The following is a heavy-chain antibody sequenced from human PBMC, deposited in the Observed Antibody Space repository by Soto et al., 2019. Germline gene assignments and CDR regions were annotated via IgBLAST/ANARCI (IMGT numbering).Heavy chain of an antibody. CDR2: INPSGGST. CDR3: ARVSRWAVDY. CDR1: GYTFTSYY. V-gene: IGHV1-46*03. J-gene: IGHJ4*02. D-gene: IGHD6-19*01. Sequence: QVQLVQSGAEVKKPGASVKVSCKASGYTFTSYYMHWVRQAPGQGLEWMGIINPSGGSTSYAQKYQXXAXMXXDTSTSPVDMELSSLRSEDTAVYYCARVSRWAVDYWGQGTLVTVSS.